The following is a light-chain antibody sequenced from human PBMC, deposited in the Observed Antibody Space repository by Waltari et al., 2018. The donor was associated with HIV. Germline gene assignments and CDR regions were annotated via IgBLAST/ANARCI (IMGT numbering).Light chain of an antibody. Sequence: DIQMTPSPSSLSAALGDTVTITCPASQAINHYFAWFQQKPGKVPVSLIYGASTLQSGISARFSGSGSGTHFTLTIISLQPEDFATYYCQQFNTYPLTFGGGTKLEI. CDR1: QAINHY. CDR3: QQFNTYPLT. CDR2: GAS. V-gene: IGKV1-16*01. J-gene: IGKJ4*01.